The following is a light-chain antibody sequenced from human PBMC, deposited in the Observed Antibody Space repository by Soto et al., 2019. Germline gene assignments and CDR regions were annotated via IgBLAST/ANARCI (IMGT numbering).Light chain of an antibody. Sequence: DIQMTQSPSTLSASVGDRVTITCRASQSISSWLAWYQQKPGKAPKLLIYKASSLESGVPSRFSGSGSATEFTLTISSLQPDDFATYYCKQYNSYSRTFGPGTKVDIK. J-gene: IGKJ3*01. CDR1: QSISSW. CDR2: KAS. V-gene: IGKV1-5*03. CDR3: KQYNSYSRT.